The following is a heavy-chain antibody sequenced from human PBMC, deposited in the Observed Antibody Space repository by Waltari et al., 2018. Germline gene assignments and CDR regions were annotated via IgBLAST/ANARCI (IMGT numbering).Heavy chain of an antibody. CDR1: GFPFSSYP. V-gene: IGHV3-23*01. CDR3: AKEPLTLGHGFDS. Sequence: EVQLLESGGGLVQPGGSLRLSCVASGFPFSSYPMGWVRQAPGKGLDWVSVIWSSGATFYATSVKGRFTISRDNSKNILYLEMDSLSPEDTALYYCAKEPLTLGHGFDSWGQGTLVTVSS. D-gene: IGHD3-9*01. J-gene: IGHJ4*02. CDR2: IWSSGAT.